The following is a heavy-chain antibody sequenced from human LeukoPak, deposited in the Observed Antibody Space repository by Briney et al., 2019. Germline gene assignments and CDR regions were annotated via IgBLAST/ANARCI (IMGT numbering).Heavy chain of an antibody. V-gene: IGHV1-8*01. CDR1: GYTFTNFD. CDR2: MNPNGGNK. CDR3: ARGPEWRAASYYMDV. D-gene: IGHD3-3*01. J-gene: IGHJ6*03. Sequence: ASVKVSCKDSGYTFTNFDINWVLQATGQGLEWMGWMNPNGGNKGYAQKFQGRVTMTMNTSITTAYMELSSLRSENTAVYYYARGPEWRAASYYMDVWGRGTTVTVSS.